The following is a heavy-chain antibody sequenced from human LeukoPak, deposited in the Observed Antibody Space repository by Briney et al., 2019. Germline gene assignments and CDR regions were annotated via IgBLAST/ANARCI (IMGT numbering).Heavy chain of an antibody. D-gene: IGHD3-22*01. V-gene: IGHV4-4*07. Sequence: SETLSLTCTVSGGSISSYYWSWIRQSAGKGLEWIGRIYTSGSTNYNPSLKSRVTMSVDTSKNQFSLKLSSVTAADTAVYYCASHYYDSSGYYSIDAFDIWGQGTMVTVSS. CDR2: IYTSGST. J-gene: IGHJ3*02. CDR1: GGSISSYY. CDR3: ASHYYDSSGYYSIDAFDI.